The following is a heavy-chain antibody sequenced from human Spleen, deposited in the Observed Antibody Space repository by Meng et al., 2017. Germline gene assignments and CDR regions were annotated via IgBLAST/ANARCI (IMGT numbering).Heavy chain of an antibody. CDR3: ARDDNGAPDY. CDR2: MNTKTGNP. Sequence: QVHPVQSGPEGKKPGASVTVSCKASDYTFTGYGVSWVRQAPGQGLEWMGWMNTKTGNPTYAQGFTGRFVFSLDTSVSTAYLQISSLKAEDTAMYYCARDDNGAPDYWGQGTLVTVSS. V-gene: IGHV7-4-1*02. J-gene: IGHJ4*02. CDR1: DYTFTGYG. D-gene: IGHD1-14*01.